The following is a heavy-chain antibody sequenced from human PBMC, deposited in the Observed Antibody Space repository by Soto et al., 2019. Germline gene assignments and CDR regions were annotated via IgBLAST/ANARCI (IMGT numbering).Heavy chain of an antibody. J-gene: IGHJ6*03. CDR1: GGSISRYY. D-gene: IGHD5-12*01. CDR3: ARATGDGYMVYYYYMDV. Sequence: SETLSLTCTVYGGSISRYYWSWIRQLPGKGLEWIGYIYYSGSTNYNPSLKSRVTISVDTSKNQFSLKLSSVTAADTAVYYCARATGDGYMVYYYYMDVWGKGTTVTVSS. V-gene: IGHV4-59*01. CDR2: IYYSGST.